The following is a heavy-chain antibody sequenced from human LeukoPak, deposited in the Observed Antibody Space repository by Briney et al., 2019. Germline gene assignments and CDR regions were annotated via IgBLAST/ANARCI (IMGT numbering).Heavy chain of an antibody. D-gene: IGHD6-19*01. CDR3: ARMMAVAGPFDY. J-gene: IGHJ4*02. V-gene: IGHV3-11*01. Sequence: GGSLRLSCAASGFTFSSYAMSWIRQAPGKGLEWVSYISSSGSTIYYADSVKGRFTISRDNAKNSLYLQMNSLRAEDTAVYYCARMMAVAGPFDYWGQGTLVTVSS. CDR1: GFTFSSYA. CDR2: ISSSGSTI.